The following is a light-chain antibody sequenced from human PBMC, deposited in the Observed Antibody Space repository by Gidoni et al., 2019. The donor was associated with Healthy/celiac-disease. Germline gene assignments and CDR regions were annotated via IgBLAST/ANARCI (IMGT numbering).Light chain of an antibody. CDR2: AAA. CDR1: QSISSY. Sequence: DIQMTQSPSSLSASVGDRVTITCRASQSISSYLNGYQQKPGKSPKLLIYAAASLQSGVPSRFSGSGSGTDVTLTSSSLQPEEFATYYCQQSYSTPRTFGQGTKVEIK. V-gene: IGKV1-39*01. J-gene: IGKJ1*01. CDR3: QQSYSTPRT.